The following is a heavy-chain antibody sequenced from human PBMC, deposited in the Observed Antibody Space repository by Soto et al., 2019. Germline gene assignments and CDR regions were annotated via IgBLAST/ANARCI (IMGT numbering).Heavy chain of an antibody. CDR2: ISYDGYNK. D-gene: IGHD4-17*01. V-gene: IGHV3-30*03. CDR3: ARPSSSTVTTGATFDI. J-gene: IGHJ3*02. Sequence: GGSLRLSCAASGFTFSSYGMHWVRQAPGKGLEWVTAISYDGYNKYYADSVQGRFTISRDNSKNTLYLQMNSLRPEDTAIYYCARPSSSTVTTGATFDIWGQGTMVTVSS. CDR1: GFTFSSYG.